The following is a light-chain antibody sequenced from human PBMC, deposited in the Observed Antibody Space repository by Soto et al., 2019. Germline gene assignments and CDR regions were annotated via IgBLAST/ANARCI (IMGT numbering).Light chain of an antibody. V-gene: IGKV3-20*01. CDR2: GAS. CDR1: ESVRSSY. J-gene: IGKJ1*01. CDR3: QQYGGSPQT. Sequence: EIVLTQSPGTLPLSPGERATLSCRASESVRSSYLAWYQQKPGQAPRLLMYGASSRTTGTPDRFSGSGSGTDFTLTIDSLEPEDFAVYYCQQYGGSPQTFGQGTKVEI.